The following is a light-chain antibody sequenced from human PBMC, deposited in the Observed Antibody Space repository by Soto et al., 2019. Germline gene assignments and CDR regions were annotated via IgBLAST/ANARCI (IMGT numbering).Light chain of an antibody. CDR2: DTS. CDR1: TGAVTSGHY. Sequence: QAVVTQEPSLTVSPGGAVTLTCGSSTGAVTSGHYPYWFQQKPGQAPRTLIYDTSNKHSWTPARFSGSLLGGKAALTLSGAQPEDEAEYYCLLSYSDTRVFGTGTKVTVL. CDR3: LLSYSDTRV. V-gene: IGLV7-46*01. J-gene: IGLJ1*01.